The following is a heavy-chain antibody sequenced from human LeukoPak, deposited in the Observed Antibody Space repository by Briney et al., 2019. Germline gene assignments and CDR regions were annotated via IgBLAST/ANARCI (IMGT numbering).Heavy chain of an antibody. V-gene: IGHV1-18*01. CDR1: GYTFTTYG. D-gene: IGHD5-24*01. CDR2: ISAYNGNT. Sequence: ASVKVSCKASGYTFTTYGITWVRQAPGQGLEWMGWISAYNGNTNYAQKPQGRVTMTTDTSTSTAYMELRSLRSDDTAVYYCARALADGYKELGYWGQGTLVTVSS. CDR3: ARALADGYKELGY. J-gene: IGHJ4*02.